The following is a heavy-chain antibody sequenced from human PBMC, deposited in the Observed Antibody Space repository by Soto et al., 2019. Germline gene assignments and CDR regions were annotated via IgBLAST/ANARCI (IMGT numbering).Heavy chain of an antibody. D-gene: IGHD2-8*01. J-gene: IGHJ4*02. CDR2: IRQDGGDK. CDR3: VRDAVVSGVDYFDY. V-gene: IGHV3-7*01. Sequence: GKGLEWVVNIRQDGGDKYFLESVKGRFTISRDNAKNSLYLQMNSLRVEDTAIYYCVRDAVVSGVDYFDYWGQGTLVTVSS.